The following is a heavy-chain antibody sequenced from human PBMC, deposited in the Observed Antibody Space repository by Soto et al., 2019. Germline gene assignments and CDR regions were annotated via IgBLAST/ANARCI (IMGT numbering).Heavy chain of an antibody. CDR3: TTGWHS. CDR1: GFTFSNDW. D-gene: IGHD2-15*01. J-gene: IGHJ5*01. CDR2: IKRKTDGGTT. V-gene: IGHV3-15*01. Sequence: GGSLRLSCEASGFTFSNDWMTWVRQAPGKGLEWIGRIKRKTDGGTTDYAAPVKGRFTISRDDSKNTLYLEMNSLKTEDTAVYFCTTGWHSWGHLTRVSVSS.